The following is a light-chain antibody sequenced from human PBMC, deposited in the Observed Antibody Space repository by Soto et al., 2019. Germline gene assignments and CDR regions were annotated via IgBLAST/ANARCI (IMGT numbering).Light chain of an antibody. V-gene: IGLV2-14*01. CDR2: DVS. J-gene: IGLJ2*01. CDR3: SSYTSISTPVV. CDR1: SSDVGGYNY. Sequence: QSALTQPASVSGSPGQSITISCTGTSSDVGGYNYVSWYQQHPGKAPKLMIYDVSNRPSGVSNRFSGSKSGYMASLTISGLQAEDEADYYCSSYTSISTPVVFGGGTKLTVL.